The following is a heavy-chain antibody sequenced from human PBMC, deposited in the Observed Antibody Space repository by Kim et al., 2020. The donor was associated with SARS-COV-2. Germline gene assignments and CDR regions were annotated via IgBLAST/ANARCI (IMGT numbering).Heavy chain of an antibody. J-gene: IGHJ4*02. D-gene: IGHD1-1*01. V-gene: IGHV3-30*01. Sequence: ADSVKGRFTISRDNSKNTLYLQMNSLRAEDTAVYYCARLSYNWNDEDFDYWGQGTLVTVSS. CDR3: ARLSYNWNDEDFDY.